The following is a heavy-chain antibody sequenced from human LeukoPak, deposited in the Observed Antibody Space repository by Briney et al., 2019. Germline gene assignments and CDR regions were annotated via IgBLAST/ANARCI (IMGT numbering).Heavy chain of an antibody. Sequence: ASVKVSCTASGYTFTGYYMHWVRQAPGQGLEWMGWINPNSGGTNYAQKFQGRVTMTRDTSISTAYMELSRLRSDDTAVYYCARSFVAALYNWFDPWGQGTLVTVSS. V-gene: IGHV1-2*02. D-gene: IGHD6-6*01. J-gene: IGHJ5*02. CDR3: ARSFVAALYNWFDP. CDR2: INPNSGGT. CDR1: GYTFTGYY.